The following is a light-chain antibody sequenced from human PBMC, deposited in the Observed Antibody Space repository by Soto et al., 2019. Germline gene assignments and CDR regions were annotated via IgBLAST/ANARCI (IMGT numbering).Light chain of an antibody. V-gene: IGKV3D-15*01. J-gene: IGKJ4*01. CDR2: GAS. CDR1: QSVSNN. Sequence: EIVLTQSPATLSVSPGERAALSCRASQSVSNNLAWYQQKPGQPPRLLIFGASTRATGIPARFSGSGSEAEFALTISTLQSEEFAVYYCQQYSVWPLTFGGGTKVEIK. CDR3: QQYSVWPLT.